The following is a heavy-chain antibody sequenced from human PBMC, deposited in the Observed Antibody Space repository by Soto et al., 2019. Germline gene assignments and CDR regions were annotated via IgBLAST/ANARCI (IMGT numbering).Heavy chain of an antibody. D-gene: IGHD1-26*01. Sequence: QVQLVQSGTEVKKPGASVKVSCKASGYTFTGYYMHWVRQAPGQGLEWMGWINPNSGGTNYAQKFQGWVTMTRDTSISTAYMELSRLRSDDTAVYYCARSSWSYYRCCDYWGQGTLVTVSS. CDR3: ARSSWSYYRCCDY. J-gene: IGHJ4*02. CDR2: INPNSGGT. V-gene: IGHV1-2*04. CDR1: GYTFTGYY.